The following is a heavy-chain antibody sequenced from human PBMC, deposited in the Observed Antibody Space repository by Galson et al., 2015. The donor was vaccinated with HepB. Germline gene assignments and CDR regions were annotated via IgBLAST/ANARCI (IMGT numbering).Heavy chain of an antibody. Sequence: SVKVSCKASGYTFTSYYMHWVRQAPGQGLEWMGVINPSGGSTSYAQKFQGRVTMTRDTSTSTVYMELSSLRSEDTAVYYCAISPKLRSLEPKPLDYWGQGTLVTVSS. CDR1: GYTFTSYY. D-gene: IGHD3-3*01. V-gene: IGHV1-46*01. J-gene: IGHJ4*02. CDR3: AISPKLRSLEPKPLDY. CDR2: INPSGGST.